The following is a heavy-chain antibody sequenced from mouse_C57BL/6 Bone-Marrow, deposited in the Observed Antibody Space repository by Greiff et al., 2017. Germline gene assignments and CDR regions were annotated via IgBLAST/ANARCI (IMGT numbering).Heavy chain of an antibody. V-gene: IGHV1-81*01. D-gene: IGHD2-3*01. Sequence: VQLQQSGAELARPGASVKLSCKASGYTFTSYGISWVKQRTGQGLEWIGEIYPRSGNTYYNETFKGKATLTADKSSSTAYMELRSLTSEDSAVYFCARWLLYWYFDVWGTGTTVTVSS. CDR2: IYPRSGNT. CDR3: ARWLLYWYFDV. CDR1: GYTFTSYG. J-gene: IGHJ1*03.